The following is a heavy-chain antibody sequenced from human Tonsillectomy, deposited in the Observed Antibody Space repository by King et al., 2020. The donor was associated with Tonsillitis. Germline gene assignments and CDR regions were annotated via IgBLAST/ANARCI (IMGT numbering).Heavy chain of an antibody. J-gene: IGHJ4*02. CDR2: IYPDDSDT. V-gene: IGHV5-51*01. CDR3: ARHGDDFCSGSSCDPNFDS. Sequence: VQLVESGAEVKKPGESLKISCKGSGYSFTNYWIGWVRQMPGKGLEWMGIIYPDDSDTRYSPSFQGQITISADRSISNAYLQWSSLKASDTAMYYCARHGDDFCSGSSCDPNFDSWGQGTLVSVSS. CDR1: GYSFTNYW. D-gene: IGHD2-15*01.